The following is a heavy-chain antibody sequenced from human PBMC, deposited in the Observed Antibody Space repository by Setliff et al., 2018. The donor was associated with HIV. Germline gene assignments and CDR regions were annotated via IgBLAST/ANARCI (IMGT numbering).Heavy chain of an antibody. CDR2: INTNTGNP. J-gene: IGHJ4*02. Sequence: ASVKVSCKTSGYTFTNYAINWVRQAPGQGLEWMGWINTNTGNPTYAQGFTGRFVFSLDTSVSTAYLQISSLKAEDSAIYYCARVSDTGVDPQTHRDYWGQGPTVTVCS. CDR1: GYTFTNYA. V-gene: IGHV7-4-1*02. D-gene: IGHD2-21*01. CDR3: ARVSDTGVDPQTHRDY.